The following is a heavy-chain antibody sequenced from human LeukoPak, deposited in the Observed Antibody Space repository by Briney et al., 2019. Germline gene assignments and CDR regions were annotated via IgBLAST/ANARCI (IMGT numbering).Heavy chain of an antibody. Sequence: SVKVSCKASGGTFSSYAISWVRQAPGQGLEWVGRIIPIFGTANYAQKFQGRVTITTDESTSTAYMELSSLRSEDTAVYYCARDLGEMATPNYYYYYMDVWGKGTTVTVSS. CDR2: IIPIFGTA. V-gene: IGHV1-69*05. CDR1: GGTFSSYA. J-gene: IGHJ6*03. D-gene: IGHD5-24*01. CDR3: ARDLGEMATPNYYYYYMDV.